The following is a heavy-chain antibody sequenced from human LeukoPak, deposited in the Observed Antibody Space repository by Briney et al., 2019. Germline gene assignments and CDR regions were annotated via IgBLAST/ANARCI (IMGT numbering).Heavy chain of an antibody. D-gene: IGHD3-22*01. CDR2: ISFDGSQT. CDR1: GFPFNSYS. CDR3: ARDRPYYYDSSGYPRYYFDY. V-gene: IGHV3-30*03. J-gene: IGHJ4*02. Sequence: PGRSLTLFCAASGFPFNSYSMHWVRQAPGKGLEWVAVISFDGSQTYYADSVEGRFNISRDNSKNTLYLQMNSLRPEDTAVYYCARDRPYYYDSSGYPRYYFDYWGQGTLVTVSS.